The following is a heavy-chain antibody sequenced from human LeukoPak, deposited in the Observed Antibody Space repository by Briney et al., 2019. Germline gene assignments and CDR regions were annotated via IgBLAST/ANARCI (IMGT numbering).Heavy chain of an antibody. CDR1: GYSISSGYF. Sequence: SETLSLTCAVSGYSISSGYFWAWVRQPPGKGLEWIGSIYHSGSTYYNPSLKSRVTISVDTSKNQFSLKLSSVTAADTAVYYCASRSGRYRDWGQGTLVTVSS. CDR2: IYHSGST. J-gene: IGHJ4*02. V-gene: IGHV4-38-2*01. CDR3: ASRSGRYRD. D-gene: IGHD1-26*01.